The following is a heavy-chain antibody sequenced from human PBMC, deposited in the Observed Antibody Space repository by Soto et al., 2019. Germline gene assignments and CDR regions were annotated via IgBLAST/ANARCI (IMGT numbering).Heavy chain of an antibody. J-gene: IGHJ5*02. CDR3: ARRYGSGSYYKYNWFDP. D-gene: IGHD3-10*01. Sequence: PSETLSLTCAVYGGSFSGYYWSWIRQPPGKGLEWIGEINHSGSTNYNPSLKSRVTISVDTSKDQFSLKLSSVTAADTAVYYCARRYGSGSYYKYNWFDPWGQGTLVTVS. V-gene: IGHV4-34*01. CDR1: GGSFSGYY. CDR2: INHSGST.